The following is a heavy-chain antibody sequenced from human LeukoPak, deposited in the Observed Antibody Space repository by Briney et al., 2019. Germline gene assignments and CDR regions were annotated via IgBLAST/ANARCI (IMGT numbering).Heavy chain of an antibody. CDR3: ASITMVRGSRGYYYYYMDV. CDR1: GFTFSDYY. V-gene: IGHV3-11*04. Sequence: KSGGSLRLSCAASGFTFSDYYMSWIRQAPGKGLEWVSYISSSGSTIYYADSVKGRFTISRDNAKNSLYLQMNSLRAEDTAVYYCASITMVRGSRGYYYYYMDVWGKGTTVTVSS. D-gene: IGHD3-10*01. J-gene: IGHJ6*03. CDR2: ISSSGSTI.